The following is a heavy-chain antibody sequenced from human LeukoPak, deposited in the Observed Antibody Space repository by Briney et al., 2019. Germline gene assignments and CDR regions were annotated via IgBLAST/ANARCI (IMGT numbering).Heavy chain of an antibody. CDR2: IIPIFGTA. J-gene: IGHJ5*02. V-gene: IGHV1-69*13. CDR3: ARGAGTTNLENNWFDP. CDR1: GGTFSSYA. Sequence: GASVKVSCKASGGTFSSYAISWVRQAPGQGLEWMGGIIPIFGTANYAQKFQGRVTITADESTSTAYMELSSLRSEDTAVYYCARGAGTTNLENNWFDPWGQGTLVTVSS. D-gene: IGHD1-1*01.